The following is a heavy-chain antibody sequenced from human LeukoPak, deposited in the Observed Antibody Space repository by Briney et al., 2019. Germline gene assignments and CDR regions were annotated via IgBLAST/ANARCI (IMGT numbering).Heavy chain of an antibody. CDR1: GFTFSYYG. V-gene: IGHV3-33*06. Sequence: GGSLRLSCAASGFTFSYYGMHWVRQAPGKGLEWVGLIWSDGSNAYYADSVKGRFTISRDDSKKTLYLQMNSLGDEDTAVYYCAKESVATRYYYYYCMDVWGKGTTVTVSS. CDR2: IWSDGSNA. J-gene: IGHJ6*03. D-gene: IGHD5-12*01. CDR3: AKESVATRYYYYYCMDV.